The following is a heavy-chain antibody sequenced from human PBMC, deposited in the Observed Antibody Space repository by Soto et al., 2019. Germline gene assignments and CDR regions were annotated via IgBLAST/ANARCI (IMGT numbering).Heavy chain of an antibody. CDR3: ARGSVEYSSGWYEFYWFDP. J-gene: IGHJ5*02. V-gene: IGHV4-59*01. D-gene: IGHD6-19*01. CDR2: IYYSGST. Sequence: LSLTCTVSGGSISSYYWSWIRQPPGKGLEWIGYIYYSGSTNYNPSLKSRVTISVDTSKNQFSLKLSSVTAADTAVYYCARGSVEYSSGWYEFYWFDPWGQGTLVTVSS. CDR1: GGSISSYY.